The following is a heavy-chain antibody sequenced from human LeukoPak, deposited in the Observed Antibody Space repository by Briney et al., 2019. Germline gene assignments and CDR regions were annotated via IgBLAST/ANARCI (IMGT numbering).Heavy chain of an antibody. CDR3: ARDAWRGYYYDSSGYSPAFDI. CDR2: IYYSGST. J-gene: IGHJ3*02. Sequence: SETLSLTCTVSGGSISSYYWSWIRQPPGKGLEWIGYIYYSGSTNYNSSLKSRATISVDTSKNQFSLKLSSVTAADTAVYYCARDAWRGYYYDSSGYSPAFDIWGQGTMVTVSS. CDR1: GGSISSYY. V-gene: IGHV4-59*01. D-gene: IGHD3-22*01.